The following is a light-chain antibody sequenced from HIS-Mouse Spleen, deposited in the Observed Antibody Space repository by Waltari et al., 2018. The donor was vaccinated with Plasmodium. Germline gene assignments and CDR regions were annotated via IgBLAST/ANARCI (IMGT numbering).Light chain of an antibody. CDR1: QSLVHSDGNTY. J-gene: IGKJ2*01. CDR2: KVS. V-gene: IGKV2-30*02. Sequence: DVVMTQSPLSLPVTLGQPASISCRSSQSLVHSDGNTYLNWFHQRPGQSPRRLIYKVSNRDSGVPDRFSGSGSGTDFTRKISRVEAEDVGVYYCMQGTHWPRTFGQGTKLEIK. CDR3: MQGTHWPRT.